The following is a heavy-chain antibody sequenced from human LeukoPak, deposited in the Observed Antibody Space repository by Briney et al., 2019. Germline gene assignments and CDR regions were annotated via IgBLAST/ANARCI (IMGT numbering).Heavy chain of an antibody. CDR1: GYXFSTYW. J-gene: IGHJ4*02. CDR3: ARVGDSGSFDD. V-gene: IGHV5-51*01. Sequence: GESLKISCNGSGYXFSTYWIGWVRQMPGKGLEWMGIIYVGDSNTIYRPPFQGQVTISADKSISTAYLQWSSLRTSDTAMYYCARVGDSGSFDDWGQGTLVTVSS. D-gene: IGHD5-12*01. CDR2: IYVGDSNT.